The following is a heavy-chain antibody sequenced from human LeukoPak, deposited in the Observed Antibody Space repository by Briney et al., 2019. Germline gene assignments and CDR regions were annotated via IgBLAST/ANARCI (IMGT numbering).Heavy chain of an antibody. D-gene: IGHD1-1*01. CDR2: INGYGSTT. CDR1: GRTFSDYW. V-gene: IGHV3-74*01. J-gene: IGHJ4*01. Sequence: GGSLRLSCAASGRTFSDYWRHWVRQAPGKGLVWVSHINGYGSTTSYADSVKGRFTISRDNAKNTLYLQMNSLRAEDTAVYFCARDRGYTLDYWGHGTLVTVSS. CDR3: ARDRGYTLDY.